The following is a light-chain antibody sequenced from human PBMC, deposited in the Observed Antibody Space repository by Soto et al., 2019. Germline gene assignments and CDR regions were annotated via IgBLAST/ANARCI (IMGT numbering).Light chain of an antibody. J-gene: IGKJ5*01. Sequence: EIVMTQSPATLSLSPGAGAPLSCRASQSVSSNLAWHQQKPGQAPRLLIYDASTRATGIPPRFSGSGSGTDFSLTISRLEPEDFAVYHCQQYSSSPRTFGQGTRLEIK. CDR3: QQYSSSPRT. V-gene: IGKV3-20*01. CDR1: QSVSSN. CDR2: DAS.